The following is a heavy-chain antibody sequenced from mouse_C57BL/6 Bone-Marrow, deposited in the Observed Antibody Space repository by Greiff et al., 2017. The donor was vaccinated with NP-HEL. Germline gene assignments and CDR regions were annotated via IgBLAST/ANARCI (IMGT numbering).Heavy chain of an antibody. CDR2: IHPNSGST. CDR1: GYTFTSYW. V-gene: IGHV1-64*01. Sequence: QVQLQQPGAELVKPGASVKLSCKASGYTFTSYWMHWVKQRPGQGLEWIGMIHPNSGSTNYNEKFKSKATLTVDNSSSTAYMQLSSLTSEDSAVYYCARPRDYYGSSYPFAYWGQGTLVTVSA. J-gene: IGHJ3*01. CDR3: ARPRDYYGSSYPFAY. D-gene: IGHD1-1*01.